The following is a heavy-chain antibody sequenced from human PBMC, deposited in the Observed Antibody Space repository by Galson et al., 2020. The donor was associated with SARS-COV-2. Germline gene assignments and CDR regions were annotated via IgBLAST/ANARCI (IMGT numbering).Heavy chain of an antibody. J-gene: IGHJ2*01. CDR1: GDSINSGGFY. V-gene: IGHV4-31*03. CDR2: IYYSGST. D-gene: IGHD3-22*01. CDR3: ARDSRYSDSSGYYSYWYFDL. Sequence: LRLSCTVSGDSINSGGFYWSWIRQHPGKGLEWIGYIYYSGSTYYNPSLKSRVSMSIDSSKNQFSLRLSSVTAADTAAYYCARDSRYSDSSGYYSYWYFDLWGRGTLVSVSS.